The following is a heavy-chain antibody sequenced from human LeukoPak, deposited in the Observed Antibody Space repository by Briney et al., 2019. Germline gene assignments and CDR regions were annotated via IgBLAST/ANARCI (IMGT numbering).Heavy chain of an antibody. CDR2: INSDGSST. CDR3: ASPFYYGSGGHPFDY. CDR1: GFTFSSYW. Sequence: PGGSLRLSCAASGFTFSSYWMHWVRQTPGKGLVWVSRINSDGSSTRYADSVRGRFTISRDNAKNTLYLQMNSLRAEDTAVYYCASPFYYGSGGHPFDYWGQGTLVIVSS. D-gene: IGHD3-22*01. V-gene: IGHV3-74*01. J-gene: IGHJ4*02.